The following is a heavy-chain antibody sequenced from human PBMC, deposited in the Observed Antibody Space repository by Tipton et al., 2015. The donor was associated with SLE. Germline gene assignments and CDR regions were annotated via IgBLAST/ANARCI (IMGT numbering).Heavy chain of an antibody. Sequence: GSLRLSCAASGFTFDDYGMSWVRQAPGKGLEWVSGINWNGGSTGYADSVKGRFTISRDNAKNSLYLQMNSLRAEDTALYYCARARDYYDTSGCDYWGQGTLVTVSS. CDR1: GFTFDDYG. CDR2: INWNGGST. J-gene: IGHJ4*02. D-gene: IGHD3-22*01. V-gene: IGHV3-20*04. CDR3: ARARDYYDTSGCDY.